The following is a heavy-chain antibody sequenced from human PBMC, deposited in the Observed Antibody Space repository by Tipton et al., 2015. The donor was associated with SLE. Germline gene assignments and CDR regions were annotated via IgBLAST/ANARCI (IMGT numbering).Heavy chain of an antibody. Sequence: LRLSCIVSRYSISSGYYWGWMRQAPGKELEWIGSFYHSANTYYNPSLTSRVTISADTSKNQFSLRLPSVTAADTALYYCGRARVGMGYVFDIWGRGTMVTVSS. CDR2: FYHSANT. J-gene: IGHJ3*02. CDR3: GRARVGMGYVFDI. D-gene: IGHD5-24*01. CDR1: RYSISSGYY. V-gene: IGHV4-38-2*02.